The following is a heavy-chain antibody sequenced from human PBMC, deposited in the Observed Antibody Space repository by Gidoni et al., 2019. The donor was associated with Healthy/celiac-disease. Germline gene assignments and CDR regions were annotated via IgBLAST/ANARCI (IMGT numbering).Heavy chain of an antibody. D-gene: IGHD3-16*01. V-gene: IGHV3-15*01. Sequence: EVQLVESGGGLVKPGGSLSLSCAASGFTFRNAWMSWVRQAPGKGLEGGGRIKSKTDGGTTDYAANVKGRFTISRDDAKNTLDLQMNSRKTEDTDVYYCTTDLRGEQGRTYYFDYWGQGTLVTVSS. CDR1: GFTFRNAW. CDR2: IKSKTDGGTT. CDR3: TTDLRGEQGRTYYFDY. J-gene: IGHJ4*02.